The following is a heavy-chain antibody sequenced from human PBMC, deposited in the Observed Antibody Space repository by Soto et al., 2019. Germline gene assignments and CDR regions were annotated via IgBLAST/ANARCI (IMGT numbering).Heavy chain of an antibody. Sequence: QVQLQESGPGLVKPSGNLSLTCGVSGDSISSNDWWSWVRQVPGKGLQWIGETHHTGITNYNPSLQRRVIISVDKANNQFSLRLNSVTAADTAVYYCARHFPAYCLSSWGQGTLVTVSS. CDR3: ARHFPAYCLSS. V-gene: IGHV4-4*02. CDR1: GDSISSNDW. J-gene: IGHJ5*02. CDR2: THHTGIT. D-gene: IGHD2-21*01.